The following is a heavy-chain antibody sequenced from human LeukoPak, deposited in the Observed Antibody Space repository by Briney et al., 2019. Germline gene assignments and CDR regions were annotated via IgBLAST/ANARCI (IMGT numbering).Heavy chain of an antibody. V-gene: IGHV3-7*01. Sequence: GGSLRLSCAATGFSFSSNWMSWVRQTPGKGLGWVATIKEDGGEKWYVDAVKGRFTISRDNTKNSLYLQVSGRRDEDTAVYYCASGLARAIYSNSRRADYSGQGTLVTVSS. D-gene: IGHD3-10*01. CDR1: GFSFSSNW. J-gene: IGHJ4*02. CDR3: ASGLARAIYSNSRRADY. CDR2: IKEDGGEK.